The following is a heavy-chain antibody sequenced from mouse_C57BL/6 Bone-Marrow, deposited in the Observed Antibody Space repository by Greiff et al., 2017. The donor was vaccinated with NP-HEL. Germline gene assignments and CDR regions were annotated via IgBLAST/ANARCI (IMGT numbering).Heavy chain of an antibody. J-gene: IGHJ3*01. D-gene: IGHD1-1*02. CDR1: GYTFTDYY. V-gene: IGHV1-26*01. CDR3: ARLRWDWFAY. CDR2: INPNNGGT. Sequence: EVQLQQSGPELVKPGASVKISCKASGYTFTDYYMNWVKQSHGKSLEWIGDINPNNGGTSYNQKFKGKATLTVDKSSSTAYMELRSLTSEDSAVYYCARLRWDWFAYWGQGTLVTVSA.